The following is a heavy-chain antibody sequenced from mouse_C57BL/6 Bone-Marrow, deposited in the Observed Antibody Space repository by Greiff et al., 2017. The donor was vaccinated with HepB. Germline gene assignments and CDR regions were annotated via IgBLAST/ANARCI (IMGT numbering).Heavy chain of an antibody. V-gene: IGHV7-4*01. Sequence: EVNVVESGGGLVQPGASLRLSCAASGFTFNDYQMSWVRQAPGKAPEWLALIRNKANGYTTEYTATVKGRFTISRDNSQNILYLQMNTLRAEDRATYYCVKAVSSGSSYTWFAYWGQGTLVTVSA. CDR1: GFTFNDYQ. J-gene: IGHJ3*01. CDR2: IRNKANGYTT. CDR3: VKAVSSGSSYTWFAY. D-gene: IGHD1-1*01.